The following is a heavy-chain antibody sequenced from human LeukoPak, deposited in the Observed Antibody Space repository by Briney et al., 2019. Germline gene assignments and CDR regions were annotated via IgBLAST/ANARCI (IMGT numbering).Heavy chain of an antibody. Sequence: PGGSLRLSCAASGFTFSDYYMSWIRQAPGKGLEWVSYISSSGSTIYYADSVKGRFTISRDNAKNSLYLQMNSLRAEDTAVYYCARDTLHGDYVRWFDPWGQGTLVTVSS. CDR2: ISSSGSTI. CDR3: ARDTLHGDYVRWFDP. CDR1: GFTFSDYY. D-gene: IGHD4-17*01. J-gene: IGHJ5*02. V-gene: IGHV3-11*04.